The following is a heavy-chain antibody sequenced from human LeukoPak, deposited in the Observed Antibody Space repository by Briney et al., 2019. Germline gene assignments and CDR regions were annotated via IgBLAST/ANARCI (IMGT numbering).Heavy chain of an antibody. J-gene: IGHJ4*02. V-gene: IGHV3-33*01. Sequence: PGGSLRLSCAASGFTFINYGMHWVRQAPGKGPEWVAVIWYDGSKKYYADSVKGRFTISRDNSKNTVYLQMNSLRAEDTAVYYCARVSPEIVVVTGTGAPDYWGQGTLVTVSS. CDR3: ARVSPEIVVVTGTGAPDY. CDR1: GFTFINYG. D-gene: IGHD2-21*02. CDR2: IWYDGSKK.